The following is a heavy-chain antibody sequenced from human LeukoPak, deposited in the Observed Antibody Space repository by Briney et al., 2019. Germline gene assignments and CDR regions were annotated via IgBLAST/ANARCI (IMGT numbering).Heavy chain of an antibody. CDR3: ARDPGDGWLRLGY. V-gene: IGHV1-69*05. Sequence: SVKVSCKASGGTFSSYAISWVRQAPGQGLEWMGGIIPIFGTANYAQKFQGRVTITTDESTSTAYMELSSLRSEDTAVYYCARDPGDGWLRLGYWGQGTLVTVSS. CDR1: GGTFSSYA. J-gene: IGHJ4*02. CDR2: IIPIFGTA. D-gene: IGHD5-12*01.